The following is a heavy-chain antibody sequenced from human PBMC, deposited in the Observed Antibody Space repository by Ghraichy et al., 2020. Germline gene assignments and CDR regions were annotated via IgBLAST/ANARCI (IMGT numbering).Heavy chain of an antibody. CDR3: ARGSLLRWHPQSSHKFDY. CDR1: GGSISSYY. V-gene: IGHV4-59*12. D-gene: IGHD4-23*01. Sequence: SETLSLTCTVSGGSISSYYWSWIRQPPGKGLEWIGYIYYSGSTNYNPSLKSRVTISVDTSKNQFSLKLSSVTAADTAVYYCARGSLLRWHPQSSHKFDYWGQGTLVTVSS. CDR2: IYYSGST. J-gene: IGHJ4*02.